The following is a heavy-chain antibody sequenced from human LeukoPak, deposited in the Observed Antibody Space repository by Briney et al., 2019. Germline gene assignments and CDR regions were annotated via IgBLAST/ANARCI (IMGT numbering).Heavy chain of an antibody. CDR2: ISYDGSNK. CDR3: AKLLNPTEATPGY. J-gene: IGHJ4*02. D-gene: IGHD4-23*01. Sequence: GGSLRLSCAASGFTFSSYGMHWVRQAPGKGLEWVAVISYDGSNKYYADSVKGRFTISRDNSKNTLYLQMNSLRAEDTAVYYCAKLLNPTEATPGYWGQGTLVTVSS. V-gene: IGHV3-30*18. CDR1: GFTFSSYG.